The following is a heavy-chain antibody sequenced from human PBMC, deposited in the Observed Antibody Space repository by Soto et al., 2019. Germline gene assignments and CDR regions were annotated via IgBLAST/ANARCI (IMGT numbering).Heavy chain of an antibody. CDR2: IYHSGST. D-gene: IGHD6-13*01. Sequence: SETLSLTCAVSGGSISSSNWWSRLRQPPGKGLEWIGEIYHSGSTNYNPSPKSRVTISVDKSKNQFSLKLSSVTAADTAVYYCARGRGSSSWYRTFDYWGQGTLVTVS. CDR3: ARGRGSSSWYRTFDY. CDR1: GGSISSSNW. J-gene: IGHJ4*02. V-gene: IGHV4-4*02.